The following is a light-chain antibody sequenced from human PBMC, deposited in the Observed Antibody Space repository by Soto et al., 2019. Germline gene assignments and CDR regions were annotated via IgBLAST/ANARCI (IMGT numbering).Light chain of an antibody. J-gene: IGKJ1*01. CDR3: QQYNSYFLT. Sequence: DIQMTQSPSTLSASAGDRVTITCRASQSISSWLAWYQQKPGKAPKLLIYKAYTLESGVPSRFSGSGSGTEFTLTISSLQPDDFATYCQQYNSYFLTFGQGTKVEIK. CDR2: KAY. CDR1: QSISSW. V-gene: IGKV1-5*03.